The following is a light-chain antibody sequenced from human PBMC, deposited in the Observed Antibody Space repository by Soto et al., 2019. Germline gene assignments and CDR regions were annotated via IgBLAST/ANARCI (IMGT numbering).Light chain of an antibody. CDR2: GNN. V-gene: IGLV1-40*01. CDR3: QSYDNSLSHAV. CDR1: SSNIGAGYE. Sequence: QSVLTQLPSLSGAPGQRVTISCTGGSSNIGAGYEVPWYQKLPGTSPKLLIYGNNHRPSGVPARFSGSKSGPSASLAITGFHAEDEADYYCQSYDNSLSHAVFGSGTKVTVL. J-gene: IGLJ1*01.